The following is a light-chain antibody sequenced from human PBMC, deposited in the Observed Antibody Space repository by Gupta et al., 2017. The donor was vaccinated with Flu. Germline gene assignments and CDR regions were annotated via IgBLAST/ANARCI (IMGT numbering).Light chain of an antibody. Sequence: GTLYLSPGERATVSCRASQSVESNKVAWYQQRPGQAPSLLMLSASSRATGIPDRFSGSGSGTDFTLTISRLEPEDFAVYYCHQCSSSPPTFGQGTKLDIK. V-gene: IGKV3-20*01. J-gene: IGKJ2*01. CDR2: SAS. CDR3: HQCSSSPPT. CDR1: QSVESNK.